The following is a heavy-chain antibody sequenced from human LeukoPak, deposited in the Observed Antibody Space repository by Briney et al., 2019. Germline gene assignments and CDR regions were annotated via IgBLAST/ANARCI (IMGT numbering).Heavy chain of an antibody. CDR2: ISGSGGST. V-gene: IGHV3-23*01. CDR3: AKDPTPNSGSYPYYFDY. Sequence: GSLRLSCAASGFTFSSYAMSWVRQAPGKGLEWVSAISGSGGSTYYADSVKGRFTISRDNSKNTLYLQMNSLRAEDTAVYYCAKDPTPNSGSYPYYFDYWGQGTLVTVSS. CDR1: GFTFSSYA. J-gene: IGHJ4*02. D-gene: IGHD1-26*01.